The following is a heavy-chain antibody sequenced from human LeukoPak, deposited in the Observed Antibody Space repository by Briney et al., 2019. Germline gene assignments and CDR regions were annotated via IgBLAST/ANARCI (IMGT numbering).Heavy chain of an antibody. CDR3: ATLVSTRYYFDY. D-gene: IGHD5/OR15-5a*01. Sequence: SETLSLTCTVSGGSISSSSYYWGWIRQPPGKGLEWIGSIYYSGSTYYNPSLKSRVTISIDTSKNQFSLRLTSVTAADTAVYFCATLVSTRYYFDYWGQGTLVTVSS. J-gene: IGHJ4*02. CDR1: GGSISSSSYY. CDR2: IYYSGST. V-gene: IGHV4-39*01.